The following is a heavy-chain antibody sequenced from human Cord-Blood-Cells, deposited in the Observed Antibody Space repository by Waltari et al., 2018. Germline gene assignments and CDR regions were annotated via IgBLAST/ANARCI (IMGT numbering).Heavy chain of an antibody. V-gene: IGHV4-30-4*08. CDR1: GGSISSGDYY. CDR3: ARGRDCSGGSCYFDY. D-gene: IGHD2-15*01. Sequence: QVQLQESGPGLVKPSQTLSLTCTVSGGSISSGDYYWSWIRQPPGKGLEWIGSIYYSGSTNNNPSLKSRVTISVDTSKNQFSLKLSSVTAADTAVYYCARGRDCSGGSCYFDYWGQGTLVTVSS. J-gene: IGHJ4*02. CDR2: IYYSGST.